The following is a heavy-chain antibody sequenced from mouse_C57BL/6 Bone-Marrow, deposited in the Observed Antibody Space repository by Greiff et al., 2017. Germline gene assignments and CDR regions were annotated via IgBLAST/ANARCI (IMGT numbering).Heavy chain of an antibody. CDR3: ARDGGYGYFDY. V-gene: IGHV5-16*01. J-gene: IGHJ2*01. CDR1: GFTFSDYY. Sequence: EVQLVESEGGLVQPGSSMKLSCTASGFTFSDYYMAWVRQVPEKGLEWVANINYDGSSTYYLDSLKSRFIISRDNAKNILYLQMSSLKSEDTATYYCARDGGYGYFDYWGQGTTLTVSS. CDR2: INYDGSST. D-gene: IGHD3-2*02.